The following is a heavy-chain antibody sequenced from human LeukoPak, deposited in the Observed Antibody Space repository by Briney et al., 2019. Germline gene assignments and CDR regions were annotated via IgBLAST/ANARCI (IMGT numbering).Heavy chain of an antibody. J-gene: IGHJ4*02. CDR2: IKADGSEK. V-gene: IGHV3-7*05. CDR1: GFSFSGHW. D-gene: IGHD1-26*01. CDR3: AYRNNFEY. Sequence: SGGSLRLSCAASGFSFSGHWMNWVRQPPGKGLEWVANIKADGSEKYYVDSVKGRFTISRDDAKRTVDLQMDNLRAEDTAIYYCAYRNNFEYWGQGALATVSS.